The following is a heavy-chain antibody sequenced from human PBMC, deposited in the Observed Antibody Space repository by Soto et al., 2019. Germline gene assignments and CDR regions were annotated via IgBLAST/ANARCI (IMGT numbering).Heavy chain of an antibody. J-gene: IGHJ5*02. Sequence: SETLSLTCTVSGGSIRDYYWSWIRQPAGKGLEWIGRIFDTGSVNYNPSLKSRVTISVDTSQNQLSLKLSPVTAADTAVYYCARGQEMATARLYNWFDPWGQGTLVTVSS. CDR2: IFDTGSV. CDR1: GGSIRDYY. D-gene: IGHD5-18*01. V-gene: IGHV4-4*07. CDR3: ARGQEMATARLYNWFDP.